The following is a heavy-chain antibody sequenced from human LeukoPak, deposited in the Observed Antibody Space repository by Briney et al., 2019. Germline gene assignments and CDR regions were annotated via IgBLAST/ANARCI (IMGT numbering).Heavy chain of an antibody. CDR3: ARAVVEVQFDY. Sequence: ASVKVSCKASGYTFTSYGISWVRQAPGQGLEWMGWISAYNGNTNYAQNLQGRVTMTTDTSTCTAYMELRSLRSDDTAVYYCARAVVEVQFDYWGQGTLVTVSS. V-gene: IGHV1-18*01. CDR1: GYTFTSYG. CDR2: ISAYNGNT. D-gene: IGHD3-22*01. J-gene: IGHJ4*02.